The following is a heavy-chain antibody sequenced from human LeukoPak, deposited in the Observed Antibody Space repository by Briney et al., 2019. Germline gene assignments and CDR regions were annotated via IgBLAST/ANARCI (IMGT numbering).Heavy chain of an antibody. J-gene: IGHJ4*02. CDR3: ARWSSLAAAKAFDY. V-gene: IGHV4-31*03. D-gene: IGHD6-13*01. Sequence: SETRSLTCTVSGGSINSGGYYWSWIRQHPGKGLEWIGYIYYSGSTYYNPSLKSRVTISVDTSKRQFSLKLNSVTAADTAVYYCARWSSLAAAKAFDYWGQGTLVTVSS. CDR2: IYYSGST. CDR1: GGSINSGGYY.